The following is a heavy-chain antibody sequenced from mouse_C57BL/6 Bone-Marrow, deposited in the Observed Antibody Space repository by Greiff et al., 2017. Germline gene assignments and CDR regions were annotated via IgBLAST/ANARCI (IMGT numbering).Heavy chain of an antibody. CDR2: INPSSGYT. J-gene: IGHJ4*01. CDR3: ARTHYYGSSYLYYAMDY. V-gene: IGHV1-7*01. Sequence: VQLQQSGAELAKPGASVKLSCKASGYTFTSYWMHWVKQRPGQGLEWIGYINPSSGYTKDNQKFNDKATLTADKSTSTAYMQLSSLTYEDAAVYYCARTHYYGSSYLYYAMDYWGQGTSVTVSS. CDR1: GYTFTSYW. D-gene: IGHD1-1*01.